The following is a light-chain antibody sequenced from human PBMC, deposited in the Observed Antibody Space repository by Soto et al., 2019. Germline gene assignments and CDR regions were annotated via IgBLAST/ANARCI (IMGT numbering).Light chain of an antibody. CDR1: QSVTTM. CDR3: QQYKDWPTT. Sequence: EIVLTQSPATLSLSPGERATLSCRASQSVTTMVAWYQQKSGQAPRLLIYYASTRATGVPARFSGSGSGTDFTLTITSLQSEDFGVYYCQQYKDWPTTFGQGTKVDIK. CDR2: YAS. J-gene: IGKJ1*01. V-gene: IGKV3-15*01.